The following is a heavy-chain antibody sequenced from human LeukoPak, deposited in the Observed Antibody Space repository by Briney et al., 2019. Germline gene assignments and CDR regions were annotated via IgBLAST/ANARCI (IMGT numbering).Heavy chain of an antibody. CDR3: AKDPSSSSLNDAFDI. J-gene: IGHJ3*02. Sequence: GSMLLSCAASGFTFISYAMSWVRQAPGKGLVWVSAIIGSGGSTYYSDSVKGRFTISRDNSKNTLYLQMNSLRAEDTAVYYCAKDPSSSSLNDAFDIWGQGTMVTVSS. D-gene: IGHD6-6*01. V-gene: IGHV3-23*01. CDR1: GFTFISYA. CDR2: IIGSGGST.